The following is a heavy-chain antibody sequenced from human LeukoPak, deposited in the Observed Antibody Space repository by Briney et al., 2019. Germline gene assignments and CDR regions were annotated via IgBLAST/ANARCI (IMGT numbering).Heavy chain of an antibody. D-gene: IGHD5-18*01. CDR2: ISSSGSTI. Sequence: GGSLRLSCAASGFTFSSYAMSWVRQAPGKGLEWVSYISSSGSTIYYADSVKGRFTISRDNAKNSLYLQMNSLRAEDTAVYYCAGRAAMAARSFDYWGQGTLVTVSS. CDR1: GFTFSSYA. CDR3: AGRAAMAARSFDY. J-gene: IGHJ4*02. V-gene: IGHV3-48*04.